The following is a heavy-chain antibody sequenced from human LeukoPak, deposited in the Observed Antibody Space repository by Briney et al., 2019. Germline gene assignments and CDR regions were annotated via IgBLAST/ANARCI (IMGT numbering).Heavy chain of an antibody. J-gene: IGHJ4*02. Sequence: GGSLRLSCVASGITFSTYAMSWVRQAPGKGLEWVGRIKSKTDGGTTDYAAPVKGRFTITRDDSKNTLYLQMNSLKTEDTAVYYCNTDGPTLYCSGGSCYRTDDYWGQGTLVTVSS. V-gene: IGHV3-15*01. CDR3: NTDGPTLYCSGGSCYRTDDY. CDR2: IKSKTDGGTT. D-gene: IGHD2-15*01. CDR1: GITFSTYA.